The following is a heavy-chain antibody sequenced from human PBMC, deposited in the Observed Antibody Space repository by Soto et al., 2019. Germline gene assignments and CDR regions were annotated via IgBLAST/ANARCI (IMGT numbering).Heavy chain of an antibody. V-gene: IGHV4-34*01. CDR3: ARRMIIAVARSHAFDI. CDR2: INHSGST. J-gene: IGHJ3*02. D-gene: IGHD6-19*01. CDR1: GGSFSGYY. Sequence: SETLSLTCAVYGGSFSGYYWSWIRQPPGKGLEWIGEINHSGSTNYNPSLKGRVTISVDTSKNQFSLKLSSVTAADTAVYYCARRMIIAVARSHAFDIWGQGTMVTVSS.